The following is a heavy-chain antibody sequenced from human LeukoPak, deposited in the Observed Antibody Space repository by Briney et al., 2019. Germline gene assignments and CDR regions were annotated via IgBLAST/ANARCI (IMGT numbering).Heavy chain of an antibody. Sequence: SETLSLTCTVSGGSISSYYWSWIRQPPGKGLEWIGYIYTSGSTNYNPSLKSRVTISVGTSKNQFSLKLSSVTAADTAVYYCARHGVAAAAPLDYWGQGTLVTVSS. CDR3: ARHGVAAAAPLDY. J-gene: IGHJ4*02. CDR2: IYTSGST. D-gene: IGHD6-13*01. V-gene: IGHV4-4*09. CDR1: GGSISSYY.